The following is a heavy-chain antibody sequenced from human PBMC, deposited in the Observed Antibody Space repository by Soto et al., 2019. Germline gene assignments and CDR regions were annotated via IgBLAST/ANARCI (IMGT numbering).Heavy chain of an antibody. CDR2: IYPGDSDT. Sequence: PGESLKISCKGSGYSFTSYWIGWVRQMPGKGLEWMGIIYPGDSDTRYSPSFQGQVTISADKSISTAYLQWSSLKASDTAMYYCARQDELGYCSGGSCRHNWFDPWGQGTLVTVAS. J-gene: IGHJ5*02. CDR1: GYSFTSYW. V-gene: IGHV5-51*01. CDR3: ARQDELGYCSGGSCRHNWFDP. D-gene: IGHD2-15*01.